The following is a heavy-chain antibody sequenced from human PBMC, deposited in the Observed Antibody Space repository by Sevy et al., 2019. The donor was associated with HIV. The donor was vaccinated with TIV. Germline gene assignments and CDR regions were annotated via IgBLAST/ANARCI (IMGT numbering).Heavy chain of an antibody. D-gene: IGHD6-19*01. CDR3: ARAGYSSGWYLLFFDY. V-gene: IGHV6-1*01. J-gene: IGHJ4*02. Sequence: SQTLSLTCAISGDSVSSNSAAWNWIRQSPSRGLEWLGRTYYRSKWYNDYAVSVKSRITINPDTSKNQFSLQLNFVTPEDTAVYYCARAGYSSGWYLLFFDYWGQGTLVTVSS. CDR1: GDSVSSNSAA. CDR2: TYYRSKWYN.